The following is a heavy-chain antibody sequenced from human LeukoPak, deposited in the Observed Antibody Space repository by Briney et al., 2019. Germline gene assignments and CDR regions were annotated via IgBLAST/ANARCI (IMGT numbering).Heavy chain of an antibody. CDR1: GFTFSDYY. Sequence: GGSLRLSCAASGFTFSDYYMSWIRQAPGKGLEWVANIKQDGSEKYYVDSVKGRFTISRDNAKNSLYLQMNSLRAEDTAVYYCARQQYDSSGYSSFGYWGQGTLVTVSS. V-gene: IGHV3-7*01. D-gene: IGHD3-22*01. J-gene: IGHJ4*02. CDR3: ARQQYDSSGYSSFGY. CDR2: IKQDGSEK.